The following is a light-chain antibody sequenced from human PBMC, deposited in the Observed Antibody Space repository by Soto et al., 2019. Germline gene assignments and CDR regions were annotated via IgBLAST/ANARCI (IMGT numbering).Light chain of an antibody. CDR1: QSVSSN. Sequence: EIVMTQSPATLSVSPGERATLSCRASQSVSSNLAWYQKKPGQAPRLLIYGASTRATGIPARISGSGSGTDVTLTISSLQYEDFAVYYCQQYDNWWTFGQGIRVEIK. CDR2: GAS. V-gene: IGKV3-15*01. J-gene: IGKJ1*01. CDR3: QQYDNWWT.